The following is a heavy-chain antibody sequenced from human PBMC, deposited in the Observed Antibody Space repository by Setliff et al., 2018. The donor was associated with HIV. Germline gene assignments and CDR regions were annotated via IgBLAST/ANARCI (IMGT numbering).Heavy chain of an antibody. CDR1: GGSIYGSDYY. CDR2: IYYSGST. CDR3: ARHYQHSWVGVDYYFMDV. V-gene: IGHV4-39*01. J-gene: IGHJ6*03. Sequence: PSETLSLTCTVSGGSIYGSDYYWGWIRQPPGKGLESIGSIYYSGSTYYNPSLKSRITISVDTSKNQFSLKLSSVTAADTAVYYCARHYQHSWVGVDYYFMDVWGKGTTVTVSS. D-gene: IGHD1-26*01.